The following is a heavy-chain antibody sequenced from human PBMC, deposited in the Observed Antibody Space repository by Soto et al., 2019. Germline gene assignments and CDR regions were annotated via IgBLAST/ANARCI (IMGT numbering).Heavy chain of an antibody. V-gene: IGHV1-69*13. Sequence: SVKVSCKASGYTFTSYAMHWVRQAPGQGLEWMGGIIPIFGTANYAQKFQGRVTITADESTSTAYMELSSLRSEDTAVYYCARPTRYYYDSSGQSAWFDPWGQGTLVTVST. CDR3: ARPTRYYYDSSGQSAWFDP. CDR2: IIPIFGTA. J-gene: IGHJ5*02. D-gene: IGHD3-22*01. CDR1: GYTFTSYA.